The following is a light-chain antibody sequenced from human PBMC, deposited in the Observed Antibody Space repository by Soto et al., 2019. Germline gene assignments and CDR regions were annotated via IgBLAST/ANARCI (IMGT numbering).Light chain of an antibody. Sequence: DIQLTQSPSFLSASVGDRVTITCRASQAMNTYLAWYHQKAGRTPNLLISDAFTLRSGVPSRFSGSASGTELNLTISSLQSKDVRIYYCQQLTSYPRTDGQQTEV. CDR1: QAMNTY. V-gene: IGKV1-9*01. CDR3: QQLTSYPRT. CDR2: DAF. J-gene: IGKJ1*01.